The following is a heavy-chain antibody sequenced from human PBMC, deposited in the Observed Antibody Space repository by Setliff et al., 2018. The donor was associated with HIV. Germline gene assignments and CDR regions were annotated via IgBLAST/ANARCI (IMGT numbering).Heavy chain of an antibody. CDR2: VNPDDGEV. D-gene: IGHD3-22*01. CDR3: STVAFYYDSSGPMEAPHFDS. CDR1: GYTLNALS. V-gene: IGHV1-24*01. Sequence: GASVKVSCKVSGYTLNALSLHWVRQSPGEGLEWMGSVNPDDGEVLYAQKFRGRVTMTEDRSIDTAYMELSSLTSEDTAVYYCSTVAFYYDSSGPMEAPHFDSWGQGTLVTVSS. J-gene: IGHJ4*02.